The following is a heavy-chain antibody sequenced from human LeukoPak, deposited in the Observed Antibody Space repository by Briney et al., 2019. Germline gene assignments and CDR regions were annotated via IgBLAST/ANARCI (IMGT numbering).Heavy chain of an antibody. Sequence: GASVKVSCKASGYTFTSYDINWVRQATGQGLEWMGWMNPNSGNTGYTQKFQGRVTMTRNTSISTAYMELSSLRSEDTAVYYCARDSVVGLLEWLFGGYYYYGMDVWGQGTTVTVSS. J-gene: IGHJ6*02. D-gene: IGHD3-3*01. CDR1: GYTFTSYD. V-gene: IGHV1-8*01. CDR3: ARDSVVGLLEWLFGGYYYYGMDV. CDR2: MNPNSGNT.